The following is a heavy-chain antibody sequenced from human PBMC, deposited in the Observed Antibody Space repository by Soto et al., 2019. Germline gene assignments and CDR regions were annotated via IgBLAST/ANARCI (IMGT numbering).Heavy chain of an antibody. CDR2: ILVGGST. D-gene: IGHD1-1*01. J-gene: IGHJ3*02. V-gene: IGHV3-23*01. Sequence: GGSLRLSCAVSGFICRSYDMSWVRQALGKGLEWVSTILVGGSTHHEDSVKGRFTISRDTSKNTVYLQMNSLTAGDTDFYYCAKATATSGGAFEIYGQGTMVTVSS. CDR1: GFICRSYD. CDR3: AKATATSGGAFEI.